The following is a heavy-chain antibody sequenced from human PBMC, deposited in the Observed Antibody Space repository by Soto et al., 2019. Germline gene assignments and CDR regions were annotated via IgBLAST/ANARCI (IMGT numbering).Heavy chain of an antibody. V-gene: IGHV3-23*01. CDR2: FHTGLGTT. J-gene: IGHJ5*01. CDR1: GITFSRYS. CDR3: AKENWANPDS. D-gene: IGHD7-27*01. Sequence: GGFPGHSLAASGITFSRYSMGSFRQAPGKGLEWVSTFHTGLGTTYYADSVKGRFTISRDNAKNSLFLQMNNLTVEDTAVYYCAKENWANPDSWGQGTLVTV.